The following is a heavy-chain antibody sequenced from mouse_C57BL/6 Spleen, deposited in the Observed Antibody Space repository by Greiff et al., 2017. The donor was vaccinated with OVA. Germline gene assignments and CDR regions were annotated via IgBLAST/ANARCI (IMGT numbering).Heavy chain of an antibody. CDR1: GYAFTSSW. J-gene: IGHJ4*01. CDR2: IYPGDGDT. CDR3: ARSGDAMDY. Sequence: QVQLQQPGPELVKPGASVKISCKASGYAFTSSWMNWVKQRPGKGLEWIGRIYPGDGDTNYNGKFKGKATLTVDKSSSTAYMQLSSLTSEDSAVYFCARSGDAMDYWGQGTSVTVSS. D-gene: IGHD3-3*01. V-gene: IGHV1-82*01.